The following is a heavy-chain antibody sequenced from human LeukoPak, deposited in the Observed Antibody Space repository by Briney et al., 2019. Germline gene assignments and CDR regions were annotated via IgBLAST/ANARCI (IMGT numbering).Heavy chain of an antibody. V-gene: IGHV3-48*01. J-gene: IGHJ3*02. CDR3: AFSGSYFPDAFDI. D-gene: IGHD1-26*01. Sequence: GGSLRLSCAASGFTFSSYSMNWVRQAPGKGLEWVSYISSSSSTIYYADSVKGRFTISRDNAKNSLYLQMNSLRAEDTAAYYCAFSGSYFPDAFDIWGQGTMVPSLQ. CDR2: ISSSSSTI. CDR1: GFTFSSYS.